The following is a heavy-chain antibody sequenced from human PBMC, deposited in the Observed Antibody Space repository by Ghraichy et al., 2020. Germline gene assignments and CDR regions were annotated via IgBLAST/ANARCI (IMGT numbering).Heavy chain of an antibody. Sequence: GGSLRLSCTGSGFTFGDYAMSWFRQAPGKGLEWLGLIRRKASGGTTEYAASVKGRFTISRDDSESVAYLQMNSLKTEDTAVYYCSRDFPSVITPVDYLGQGTLVTVSS. CDR3: SRDFPSVITPVDY. J-gene: IGHJ4*02. CDR2: IRRKASGGTT. D-gene: IGHD4-23*01. V-gene: IGHV3-49*03. CDR1: GFTFGDYA.